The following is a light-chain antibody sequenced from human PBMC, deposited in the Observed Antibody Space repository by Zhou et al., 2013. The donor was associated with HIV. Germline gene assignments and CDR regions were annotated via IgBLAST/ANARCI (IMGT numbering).Light chain of an antibody. V-gene: IGKV3-15*01. J-gene: IGKJ1*01. CDR1: QSVSTN. CDR2: GAL. Sequence: EIVLTQSPGTLSLSPGERATLSCRASQSVSTNLAWYQQKPGQAPRLLIYGALTRATGIPARFSGSGSGTEFTLTISSMQSEDFAVYYCQQYNNWPPGTFGQGTKVEIK. CDR3: QQYNNWPPGT.